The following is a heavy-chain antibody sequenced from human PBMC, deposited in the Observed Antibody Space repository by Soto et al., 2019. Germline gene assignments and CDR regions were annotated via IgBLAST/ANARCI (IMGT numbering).Heavy chain of an antibody. D-gene: IGHD2-21*01. CDR1: GYTFATYD. CDR3: ARSDGYSFNWLDS. V-gene: IGHV1-8*01. CDR2: MNPNSGNT. J-gene: IGHJ5*01. Sequence: QVQLVQSGAEVKTPGASVKVSCKASGYTFATYDINWVRQAPGQGLEWMGWMNPNSGNTGYAQKFQGRLTMTRDTALSVADMELSSLRNEDTAVDYGARSDGYSFNWLDSWGQGTLVTVSA.